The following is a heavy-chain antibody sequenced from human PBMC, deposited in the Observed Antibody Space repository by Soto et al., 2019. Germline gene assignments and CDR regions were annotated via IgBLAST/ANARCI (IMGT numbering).Heavy chain of an antibody. V-gene: IGHV4-31*03. CDR2: IYYSGST. Sequence: PSETLSLTCTVSGGSISSGDYYCSWIRQHPGKGLEWIGYIYYSGSTYYNPSLKSRVTISVDTSKNQFSLKLSSVTAADTAVYYCARDAHYYDSRFDYWGQGALVTVSS. J-gene: IGHJ4*02. CDR3: ARDAHYYDSRFDY. D-gene: IGHD3-22*01. CDR1: GGSISSGDYY.